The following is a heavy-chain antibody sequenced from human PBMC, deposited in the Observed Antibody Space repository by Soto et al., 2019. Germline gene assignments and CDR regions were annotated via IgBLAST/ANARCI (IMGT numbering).Heavy chain of an antibody. D-gene: IGHD1-26*01. J-gene: IGHJ4*02. CDR1: GFTFSDHY. V-gene: IGHV3-72*01. CDR3: ARFSGSYTRGLDY. Sequence: EVQLVESGGGLAQPGGSLRLSCAASGFTFSDHYMDWVRHAPGKGLEWVGRSRNKANSYSTEYAASVKGRCTISRDESKNSLYLQMNSLKTEDTAVYYCARFSGSYTRGLDYWGQGTLVTVSS. CDR2: SRNKANSYST.